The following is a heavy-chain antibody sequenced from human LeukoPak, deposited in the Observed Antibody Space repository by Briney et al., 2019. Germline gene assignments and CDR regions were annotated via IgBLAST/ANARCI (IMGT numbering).Heavy chain of an antibody. J-gene: IGHJ3*01. CDR1: GSTFSIYA. D-gene: IGHD3-10*01. CDR2: ISYDGRKK. V-gene: IGHV3-30*04. CDR3: ARAYGSGY. Sequence: GGSLRLSCAVSGSTFSIYAMPWARQARGGGRECVAFISYDGRKKYHTHCVKGRFTISRDNSKNTLYLQTNSERAEDPAVYCSARAYGSGYWGQGTMVTVSS.